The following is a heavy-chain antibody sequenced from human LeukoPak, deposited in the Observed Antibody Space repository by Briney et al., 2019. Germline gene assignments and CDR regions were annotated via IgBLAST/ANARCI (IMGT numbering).Heavy chain of an antibody. CDR1: GGSISSYY. D-gene: IGHD5-18*01. CDR2: IYYSGST. J-gene: IGHJ4*02. Sequence: SETLSLTCTVSGGSISSYYWSWIRQPPGKGLEWIGYIYYSGSTNYNPSLKSRVTISVDTSKNQFSLKLSSVTAADPAVYYCATLGTTAMDDYWGQRTLVTVSS. CDR3: ATLGTTAMDDY. V-gene: IGHV4-59*01.